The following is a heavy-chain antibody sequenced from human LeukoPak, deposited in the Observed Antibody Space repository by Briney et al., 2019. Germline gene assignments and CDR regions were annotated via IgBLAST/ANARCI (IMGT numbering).Heavy chain of an antibody. J-gene: IGHJ4*02. V-gene: IGHV1-46*01. CDR1: GYTFTSYY. CDR3: ARARKFRIAAAGTSGSLDY. D-gene: IGHD6-13*01. Sequence: ASVKVSCKASGYTFTSYYIHWVRQAPGQGLEWMGIINPSGGSISYAQKFQGRVTMTRDTSTSTVYMELSSLTSEDTAVYYCARARKFRIAAAGTSGSLDYWGQGTLVTVSS. CDR2: INPSGGSI.